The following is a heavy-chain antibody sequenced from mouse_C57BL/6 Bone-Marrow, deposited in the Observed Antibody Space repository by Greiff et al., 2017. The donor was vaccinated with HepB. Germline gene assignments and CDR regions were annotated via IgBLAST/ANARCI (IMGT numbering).Heavy chain of an antibody. Sequence: QVQLQQSGPGLVQPSQSLSITCTVSGFSLTSYGVHWVRQSPGKGLEWLGVIWSGGSTDYNAAFISRLSISKDNSKSQVFFKMNSLQADDTAIYYSASTTVVATNFDVWGTGTTVTVSS. CDR2: IWSGGST. CDR3: ASTTVVATNFDV. D-gene: IGHD1-1*01. CDR1: GFSLTSYG. V-gene: IGHV2-2*01. J-gene: IGHJ1*03.